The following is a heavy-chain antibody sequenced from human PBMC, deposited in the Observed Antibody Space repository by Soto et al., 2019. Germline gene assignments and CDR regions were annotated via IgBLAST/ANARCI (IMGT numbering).Heavy chain of an antibody. V-gene: IGHV1-46*01. CDR1: GYTFTSYY. CDR2: INPSGGST. J-gene: IGHJ6*02. D-gene: IGHD3-16*01. CDR3: ASNLYGINDGMDV. Sequence: GASVKVSCKASGYTFTSYYMHWVRQAPGQGLEWMGIINPSGGSTSYAQKFQGRVTMTRDTSTSTVYMELSSLRSEDTAVYYCASNLYGINDGMDVWGQGTTVTVSS.